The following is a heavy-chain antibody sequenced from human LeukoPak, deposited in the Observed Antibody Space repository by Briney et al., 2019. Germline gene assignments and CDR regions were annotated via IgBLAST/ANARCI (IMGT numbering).Heavy chain of an antibody. CDR2: IYYSGST. V-gene: IGHV4-30-4*08. CDR3: ARVLWYYFDY. CDR1: GGSISSSKYY. D-gene: IGHD5-18*01. Sequence: SETLSLTCIVSGGSISSSKYYWGWIRQPPGKGLEWIGYIYYSGSTYYNPSLKSRVTVSVDTSKNQFSLKLSSVTAADTAVYYCARVLWYYFDYWGQGTLVTVSS. J-gene: IGHJ4*02.